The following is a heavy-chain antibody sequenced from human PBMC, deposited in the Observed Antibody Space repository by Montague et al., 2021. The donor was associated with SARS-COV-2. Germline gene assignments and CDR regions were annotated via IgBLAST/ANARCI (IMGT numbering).Heavy chain of an antibody. D-gene: IGHD3-3*01. J-gene: IGHJ4*02. V-gene: IGHV4-39*02. Sequence: SETLSLTCAVSADSITSSTYYWAWLRQPPGKGLEWIGSFYYTGSTYYNPSLKSRVTMSVDTSKKHFSLNLNSVTAADTAVYYCVRGRSGFFNPLDYWGQGTLVTVSS. CDR3: VRGRSGFFNPLDY. CDR2: FYYTGST. CDR1: ADSITSSTYY.